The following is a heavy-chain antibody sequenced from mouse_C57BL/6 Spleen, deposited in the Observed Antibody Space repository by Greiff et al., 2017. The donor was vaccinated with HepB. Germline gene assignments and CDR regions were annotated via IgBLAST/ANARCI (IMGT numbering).Heavy chain of an antibody. CDR3: ARRGYDYDAWYFDV. J-gene: IGHJ1*03. V-gene: IGHV1-20*01. D-gene: IGHD2-4*01. Sequence: EVQLVESGPELVKPGDSVKISCKASGYSFTGYFMNWVMQSHGKSLEWIGRINPYNGDTFYNQKFKGKATLTVDKSSSTAHMELRSLTSEDSAVYYCARRGYDYDAWYFDVWGTGTTVTVSS. CDR2: INPYNGDT. CDR1: GYSFTGYF.